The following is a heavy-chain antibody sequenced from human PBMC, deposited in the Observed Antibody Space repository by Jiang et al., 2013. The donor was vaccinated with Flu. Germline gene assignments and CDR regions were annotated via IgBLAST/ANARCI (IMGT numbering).Heavy chain of an antibody. V-gene: IGHV6-1*01. CDR1: GDSVSSNSAA. CDR2: TYYRSKWYN. D-gene: IGHD6-6*01. J-gene: IGHJ6*04. Sequence: SQTLSLTCAISGDSVSSNSAAWNWIRQSPSRGLEWLGRTYYRSKWYNDYAVSVKSRITINPDTSKNQFSLQLNSVTPEDTAVYYCARSPRAARSSSGRVFGMDVWGKGTTVTVSS. CDR3: ARSPRAARSSSGRVFGMDV.